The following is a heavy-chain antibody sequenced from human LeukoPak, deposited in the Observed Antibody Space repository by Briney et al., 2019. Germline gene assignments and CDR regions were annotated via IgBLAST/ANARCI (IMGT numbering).Heavy chain of an antibody. Sequence: SETLSLTCTVSGGSISSYYWSWIRQPPGKGLEWIGSIYHSGSTYYNPSLKSRVTISVDTSKNQFSLKLSSVTAADTAVYYCARAGADTYYYDSSGYSVDYWGQGTLVTVSS. D-gene: IGHD3-22*01. V-gene: IGHV4-38-2*02. CDR1: GGSISSYY. CDR2: IYHSGST. CDR3: ARAGADTYYYDSSGYSVDY. J-gene: IGHJ4*02.